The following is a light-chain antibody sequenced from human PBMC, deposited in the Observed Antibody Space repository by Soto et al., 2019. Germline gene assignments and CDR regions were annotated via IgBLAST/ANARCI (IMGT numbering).Light chain of an antibody. CDR2: AAS. CDR3: QQLNSYPGT. Sequence: EIQLTQSPSFLSASVGDRVTITCRASQGISSYLAWYQQKPGKAPKLLIYAASTLQSGVPSRFSGSGSGTEFTLTISSLQPEDFATYYCQQLNSYPGTFGGGTKVEIK. V-gene: IGKV1-9*01. J-gene: IGKJ4*01. CDR1: QGISSY.